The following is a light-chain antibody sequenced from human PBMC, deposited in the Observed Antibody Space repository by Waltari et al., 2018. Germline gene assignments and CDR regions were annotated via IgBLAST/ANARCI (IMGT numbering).Light chain of an antibody. CDR1: QSVGRT. Sequence: DIVLTQSPGTLSLSPGDRATLSCRASQSVGRTLAWYQQIPGQAPRLLIYDASSRATGIPDRFSGSGSGTDFSLTISRLEPEDFAVYYCQKYGTRPATFGQGTKVEVK. CDR3: QKYGTRPAT. CDR2: DAS. V-gene: IGKV3-20*01. J-gene: IGKJ1*01.